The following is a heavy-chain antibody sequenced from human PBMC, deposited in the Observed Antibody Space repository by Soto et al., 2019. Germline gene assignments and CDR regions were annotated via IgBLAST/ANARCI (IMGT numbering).Heavy chain of an antibody. Sequence: SETLSLTCAVSGGSISSGGYSWSWIRQPPGKGLEWIGYIYHSGRTYYNPSLKSRVTISVDRSKNQFSLKLSSVTAADTAVYYCARVPDRWGQGALVTVSS. CDR3: ARVPDR. J-gene: IGHJ5*02. CDR2: IYHSGRT. CDR1: GGSISSGGYS. D-gene: IGHD2-2*01. V-gene: IGHV4-30-2*01.